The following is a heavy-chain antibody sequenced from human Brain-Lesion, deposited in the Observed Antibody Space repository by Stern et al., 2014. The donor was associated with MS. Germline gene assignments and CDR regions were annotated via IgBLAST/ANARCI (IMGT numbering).Heavy chain of an antibody. CDR2: ISYDGSK. CDR1: GFSFSSFG. V-gene: IGHV3-30*18. J-gene: IGHJ4*02. D-gene: IGHD2/OR15-2a*01. CDR3: AKERQYLTFFFDF. Sequence: VQLLESGGGVVQPGRPLRLSCAASGFSFSSFGMHWVRQAPGKGLEWVALISYDGSKDYADSVKGRFAISRDNSKNTLYLQMNSLRAEDTAVYYCAKERQYLTFFFDFWGQGSLVTVSS.